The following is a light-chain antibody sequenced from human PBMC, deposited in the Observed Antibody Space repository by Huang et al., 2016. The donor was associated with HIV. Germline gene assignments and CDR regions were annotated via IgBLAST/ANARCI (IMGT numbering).Light chain of an antibody. J-gene: IGKJ5*01. CDR1: QSISRRY. Sequence: IVLTQSPGTLSVSPGERAALSCRASQSISRRYLVWYQQKPGQAPRLLIYGASSRATGIPDRFSGSGSGRDFTLTISRLEPEDFAVYFCQQYHSSPVTFGQGTRLEIK. CDR3: QQYHSSPVT. CDR2: GAS. V-gene: IGKV3-20*01.